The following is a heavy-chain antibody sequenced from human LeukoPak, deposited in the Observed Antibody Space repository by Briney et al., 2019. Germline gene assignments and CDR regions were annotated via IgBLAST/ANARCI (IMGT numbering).Heavy chain of an antibody. Sequence: SETLSLTCTVSGGSISSYYWSWIRQPPGKGLEWIGYIYYSGSTNYNPSLKSRVTISVDTSKNQFSLKLSSVTAADTAVYYFARHYSGYDFSWFDPWGQGTLVTVSS. CDR2: IYYSGST. V-gene: IGHV4-59*01. D-gene: IGHD5-12*01. CDR3: ARHYSGYDFSWFDP. J-gene: IGHJ5*02. CDR1: GGSISSYY.